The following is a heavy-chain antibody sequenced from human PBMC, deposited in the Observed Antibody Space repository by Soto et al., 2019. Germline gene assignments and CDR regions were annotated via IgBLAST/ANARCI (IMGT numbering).Heavy chain of an antibody. D-gene: IGHD1-26*01. J-gene: IGHJ4*02. V-gene: IGHV3-30-3*01. CDR1: GFTFSSYA. Sequence: GGSLRLSCAASGFTFSSYAMHWVRQAPGKGLEWVAIISYDGTYKYDADSVKGRFTISRDNSKNTLYLQMNSLRAEDTAVYYCARAGYSGSSYDYFDYWGQGTLVTVSS. CDR3: ARAGYSGSSYDYFDY. CDR2: ISYDGTYK.